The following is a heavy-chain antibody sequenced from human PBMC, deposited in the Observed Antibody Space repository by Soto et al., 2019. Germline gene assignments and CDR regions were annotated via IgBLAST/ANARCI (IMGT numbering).Heavy chain of an antibody. Sequence: GGSLRLSCAASGFTFRSYWMHWVRQAPGKGLEWVSAISGSGGSTYYADSVKGRFTISRDNSKNTLYLQMNSLRAEDTAVYYCAKVGFAGAFDIWGQGTMVTVSS. CDR2: ISGSGGST. V-gene: IGHV3-23*01. D-gene: IGHD2-15*01. CDR1: GFTFRSYW. J-gene: IGHJ3*02. CDR3: AKVGFAGAFDI.